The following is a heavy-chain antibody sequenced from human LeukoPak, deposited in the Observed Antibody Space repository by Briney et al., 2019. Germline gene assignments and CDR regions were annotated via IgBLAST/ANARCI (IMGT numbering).Heavy chain of an antibody. CDR1: GFTFSSYG. CDR3: RKKRDFRCGSCLFPDFDY. D-gene: IGHD2-15*01. V-gene: IGHV3-30*18. J-gene: IGHJ4*02. CDR2: ISYDGSNK. Sequence: PGGSLRLSCAASGFTFSSYGMHWVRQAPGKGLEWVAVISYDGSNKYYGDSVKGRFTISRDNSKNTLYVQMNSLSAEDTAVYFCRKKRDFRCGSCLFPDFDYWGQGTLVTVSS.